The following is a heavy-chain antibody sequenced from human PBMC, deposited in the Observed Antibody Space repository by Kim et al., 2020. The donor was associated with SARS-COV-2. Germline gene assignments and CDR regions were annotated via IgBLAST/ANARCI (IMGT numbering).Heavy chain of an antibody. CDR3: ARDGGIAAAGEYYYYGMDV. CDR2: ISYDGSNK. J-gene: IGHJ6*02. V-gene: IGHV3-30*04. D-gene: IGHD6-13*01. CDR1: GFTFSSYA. Sequence: GGSLRLSCAASGFTFSSYAMHWVRQAPGKGLEWVAVISYDGSNKYYADSVKGRFTISRDNSKNTLYLQMNSLRAEDTAVYYCARDGGIAAAGEYYYYGMDVCGPGNTVTVSS.